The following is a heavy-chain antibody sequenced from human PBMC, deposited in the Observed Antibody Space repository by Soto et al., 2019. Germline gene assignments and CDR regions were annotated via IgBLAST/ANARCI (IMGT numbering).Heavy chain of an antibody. CDR2: IYYSGST. D-gene: IGHD7-27*01. CDR1: GGSITSSSYY. V-gene: IGHV4-39*01. J-gene: IGHJ4*02. Sequence: LSLTCTVSGGSITSSSYYWGWIRQPPGKGLEWIGSIYYSGSTYYNPSLKSRVTISVDTSKNQFSLKLSSVTAADTAVYYCAKNWNWGSLVHWGQGTLVTVSS. CDR3: AKNWNWGSLVH.